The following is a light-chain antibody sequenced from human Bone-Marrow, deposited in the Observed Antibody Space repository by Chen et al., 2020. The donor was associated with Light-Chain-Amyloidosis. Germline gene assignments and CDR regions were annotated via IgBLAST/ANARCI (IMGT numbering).Light chain of an antibody. Sequence: QSALTQPASVAGSVGQSTTISCTGTSTDVGHYNLVSWYQQHTGEAPKLMIYEDNESHSGVSNRFSGSKSGNTASLTISGLQTEDQGDYYCCSSSDTDTLIFGTGTRLTVL. CDR1: STDVGHYNL. V-gene: IGLV2-23*01. J-gene: IGLJ2*01. CDR2: EDN. CDR3: CSSSDTDTLI.